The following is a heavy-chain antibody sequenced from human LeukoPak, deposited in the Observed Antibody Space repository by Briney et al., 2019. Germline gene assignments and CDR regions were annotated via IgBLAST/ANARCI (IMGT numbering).Heavy chain of an antibody. V-gene: IGHV4-34*01. CDR2: INHSGST. CDR1: GGSFSGYY. CDR3: ARGLRNLRIAARGLASTPPFGY. Sequence: SETLSLTCAVYGGSFSGYYWSWIRQPPGKGLEWIGEINHSGSTNFNPSLKSRVTISVDTSKNQFSLKLSSVTAADTAVYYCARGLRNLRIAARGLASTPPFGYWGQGTLVTVSS. D-gene: IGHD6-6*01. J-gene: IGHJ4*02.